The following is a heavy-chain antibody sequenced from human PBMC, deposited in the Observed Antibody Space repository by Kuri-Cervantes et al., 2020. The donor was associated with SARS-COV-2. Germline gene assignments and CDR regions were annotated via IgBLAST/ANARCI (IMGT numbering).Heavy chain of an antibody. J-gene: IGHJ2*01. CDR3: ARPSFGDYSDWYFDL. CDR2: IYHSGST. CDR1: GYSISSGYY. D-gene: IGHD4-17*01. Sequence: ESLKISCAVSGYSISSGYYWGWIRQPPGKGLEWIGSIYHSGSTYYNPSLKSRVTISVDTSKNQFSLKLSSVTAADTAVYYCARPSFGDYSDWYFDLWGRGTLVTVSS. V-gene: IGHV4-38-2*01.